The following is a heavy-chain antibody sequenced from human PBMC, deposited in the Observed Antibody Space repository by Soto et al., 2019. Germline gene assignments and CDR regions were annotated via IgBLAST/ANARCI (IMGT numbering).Heavy chain of an antibody. CDR2: ISYDGSNK. CDR3: ARTPRGQWELPYYYYGMDV. Sequence: GSVVLACAVSGVTFTRATLHWVRHAPGKGLEWVAVISYDGSNKYYADSVKGRFTISRDNSKNTLYLQMNSLRAEDTAVYYCARTPRGQWELPYYYYGMDVWGQGT. J-gene: IGHJ6*02. D-gene: IGHD1-26*01. V-gene: IGHV3-30-3*01. CDR1: GVTFTRAT.